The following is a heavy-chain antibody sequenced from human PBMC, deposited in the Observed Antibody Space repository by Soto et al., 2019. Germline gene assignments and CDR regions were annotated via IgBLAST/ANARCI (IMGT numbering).Heavy chain of an antibody. J-gene: IGHJ5*02. D-gene: IGHD1-26*01. CDR3: VKGGSSKFDP. V-gene: IGHV4-61*08. CDR1: GGSISSGGYY. Sequence: SETLSLTCTVSGGSISSGGYYWSWIRQHPGKGLEWIGYIYYTGSTSYNPSLKSRVTISVDTSKNQFSLKLSSVAAADTAVYYCVKGGSSKFDPWGQGTLVTVSS. CDR2: IYYTGST.